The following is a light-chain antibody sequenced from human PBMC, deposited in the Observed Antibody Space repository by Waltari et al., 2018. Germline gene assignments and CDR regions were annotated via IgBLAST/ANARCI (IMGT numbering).Light chain of an antibody. Sequence: DIQMTQSPSSLSASVAARVTITCRASENVNNYLNWYQQKPGKAPKLLIYKASTLQSGVPSRFSGSGSGTDYTFTISSLQSEDVATYYCQHNYGTPLTFGGGTKVEIK. CDR2: KAS. CDR3: QHNYGTPLT. CDR1: ENVNNY. J-gene: IGKJ4*01. V-gene: IGKV1-39*01.